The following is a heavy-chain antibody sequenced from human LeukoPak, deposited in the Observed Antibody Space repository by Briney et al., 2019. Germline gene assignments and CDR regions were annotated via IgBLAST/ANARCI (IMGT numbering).Heavy chain of an antibody. CDR2: IYPDYSDT. CDR3: ARHGHCTNGVCYSNYYYYMDV. Sequence: GESLKISRKGSGYSFTSYWIGWGRQMPGKGLEWMGIIYPDYSDTRYSPSFGGQVIISVDKSISTAYLQWSSLKASDTATYYCARHGHCTNGVCYSNYYYYMDVWGKGTTVTVSS. J-gene: IGHJ6*03. V-gene: IGHV5-51*01. D-gene: IGHD2-8*01. CDR1: GYSFTSYW.